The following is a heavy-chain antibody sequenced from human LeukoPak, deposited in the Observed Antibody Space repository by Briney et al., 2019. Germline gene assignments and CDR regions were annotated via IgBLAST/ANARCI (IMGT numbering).Heavy chain of an antibody. J-gene: IGHJ4*02. V-gene: IGHV3-7*05. D-gene: IGHD5-18*01. CDR2: IKHDGSEK. CDR1: GFSFSNYL. Sequence: PGGSLKLSCEASGFSFSNYLMSWVRQAPGKGLGWVANIKHDGSEKYYVDSVKGRFTISRDNAKNSLYLQMNSLTAADTAVYYCARGEGSGYSRDWGQGALVTVSS. CDR3: ARGEGSGYSRD.